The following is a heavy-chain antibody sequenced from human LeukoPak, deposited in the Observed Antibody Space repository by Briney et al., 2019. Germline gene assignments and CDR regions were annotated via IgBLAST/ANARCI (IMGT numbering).Heavy chain of an antibody. CDR1: GFTFSSYD. V-gene: IGHV3-13*01. D-gene: IGHD7-27*01. CDR3: AREGTGDAHYYYYGMDV. CDR2: IGTAGDT. J-gene: IGHJ6*02. Sequence: GGSLRLSCAASGFTFSSYDMHWVRQATGKGLEWVSAIGTAGDTYYPGSVKGRFTISRENAKNSLYLQMNSLRAGDTAVYYCAREGTGDAHYYYYGMDVWGQGTTVTVSS.